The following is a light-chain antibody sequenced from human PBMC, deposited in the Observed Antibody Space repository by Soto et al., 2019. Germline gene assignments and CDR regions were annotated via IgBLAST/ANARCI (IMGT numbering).Light chain of an antibody. CDR3: AAWDDSHYV. CDR1: SSNIGSNY. Sequence: QSVLTQPPSAXGTPGQRVTISCSGSSSNIGSNYGYWYQQLPGTAPKLLIYRNNQRPSGVPARFSGSKSGPSASLAISGLRSEDEADYYCAAWDDSHYVFGTGTKVTVL. V-gene: IGLV1-47*01. CDR2: RNN. J-gene: IGLJ1*01.